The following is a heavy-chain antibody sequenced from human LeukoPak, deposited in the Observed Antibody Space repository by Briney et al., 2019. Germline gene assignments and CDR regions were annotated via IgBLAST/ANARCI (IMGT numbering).Heavy chain of an antibody. CDR3: ATEGFDY. Sequence: ASVKVSCKASGYTFIGYSMHWVRQAPGQGLEWMGWINPNNGDTNYAQIFQGRVTMTRDTSISTAYMELSRLRSDDTAVYYCATEGFDYWGQGTLVTVSS. J-gene: IGHJ4*02. CDR2: INPNNGDT. V-gene: IGHV1-2*02. CDR1: GYTFIGYS.